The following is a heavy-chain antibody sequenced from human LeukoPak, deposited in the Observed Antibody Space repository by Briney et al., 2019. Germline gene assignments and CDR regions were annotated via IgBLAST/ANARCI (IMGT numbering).Heavy chain of an antibody. D-gene: IGHD3-16*02. CDR1: GGSVSSGSYY. CDR2: IYYSGST. V-gene: IGHV4-61*01. Sequence: PSETLSLTRTVSGGSVSSGSYYWSWIRQPPGKGLEWIGYIYYSGSTNYNPSLKSRVTISVDTSKNQFSLKLSSVTAADTAVYYCARDQANYDYVWGSYRSLGFDPWGQGTLVTVSS. CDR3: ARDQANYDYVWGSYRSLGFDP. J-gene: IGHJ5*02.